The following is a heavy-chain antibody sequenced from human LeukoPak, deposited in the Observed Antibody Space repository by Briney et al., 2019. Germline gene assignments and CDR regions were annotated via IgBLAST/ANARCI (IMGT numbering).Heavy chain of an antibody. V-gene: IGHV3-21*01. CDR1: GFDFNYYD. CDR2: ISSKSTYI. CDR3: ARRGGLSSGRGFDH. J-gene: IGHJ4*02. Sequence: IPGGSLRLSCVASGFDFNYYDMNWVRLAPGKGLEWVSSISSKSTYIDSADSTKGRFTISRDNANNSVFLQMSSLRPEDTAVYYCARRGGLSSGRGFDHWGQGTLVTVSS. D-gene: IGHD3-16*01.